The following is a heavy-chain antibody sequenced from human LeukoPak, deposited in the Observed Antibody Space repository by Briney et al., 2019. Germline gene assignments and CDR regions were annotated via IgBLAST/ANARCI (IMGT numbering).Heavy chain of an antibody. CDR2: ISGSGGST. CDR3: AKDRAMVRGYDAFDI. J-gene: IGHJ3*02. Sequence: GGSLRLSCAASGFTFSSYGMSWVRQAPGKGLEWVSAISGSGGSTYYADSVKGRFTISRDNSKNTLYLQMNSLRAEDTAVYYCAKDRAMVRGYDAFDIWGQGTMVTVSS. V-gene: IGHV3-23*01. CDR1: GFTFSSYG. D-gene: IGHD3-10*01.